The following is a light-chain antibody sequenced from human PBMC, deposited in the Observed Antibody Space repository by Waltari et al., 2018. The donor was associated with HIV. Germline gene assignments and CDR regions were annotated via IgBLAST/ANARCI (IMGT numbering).Light chain of an antibody. CDR1: SSAIGTYDY. J-gene: IGLJ2*01. Sequence: QSALTPPASVSGSPGQSIPISCTGTSSAIGTYDYVSWYQQHPGKAPKLIIYEVSNRPSGVSNRFSASKSSNTASLTISGLQTEDEADYYCSSYTFSSTRVIFGGGTKLTVL. V-gene: IGLV2-14*01. CDR3: SSYTFSSTRVI. CDR2: EVS.